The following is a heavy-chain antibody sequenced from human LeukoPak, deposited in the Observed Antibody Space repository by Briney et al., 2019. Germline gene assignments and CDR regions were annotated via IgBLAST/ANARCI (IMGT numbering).Heavy chain of an antibody. D-gene: IGHD6-13*01. CDR3: ARDSSPGSRDYYYMDV. J-gene: IGHJ6*03. V-gene: IGHV4-59*01. CDR1: GGTISSYY. CDR2: IYYSGST. Sequence: PSETLSLTCTVSGGTISSYYWSWIRQPPGKELEWIGYIYYSGSTNYNPSLKSRVTISVDTSKNQFSLKLSSVTAADTAVYYCARDSSPGSRDYYYMDVWGRRTTVTVSS.